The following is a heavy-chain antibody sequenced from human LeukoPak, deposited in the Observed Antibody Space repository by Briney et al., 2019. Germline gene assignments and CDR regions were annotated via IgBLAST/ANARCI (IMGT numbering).Heavy chain of an antibody. CDR3: ARGTGWPHFDY. D-gene: IGHD6-19*01. CDR1: GDSVSRDSIA. Sequence: SQTLSLTCAISGDSVSRDSIAWNWIRQSPSRGLEWLGRTYYKSAWHYDYAVDLKSRVSVRSDTSKNQFSLQLNSVTPDDTAVYYCARGTGWPHFDYWGQGILVTVSS. V-gene: IGHV6-1*01. CDR2: TYYKSAWHY. J-gene: IGHJ4*02.